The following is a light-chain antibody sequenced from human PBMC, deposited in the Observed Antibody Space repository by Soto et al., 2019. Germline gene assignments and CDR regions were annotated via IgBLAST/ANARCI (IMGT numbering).Light chain of an antibody. V-gene: IGLV2-14*01. CDR1: SSDVGGYNY. J-gene: IGLJ1*01. Sequence: SELTQPAYVSGSPGQSITITCTGTSSDVGGYNYVSWYQQHPGKAPKLMIYDVSNRPSGVSNRFSGSKSGNTASLTISGLQAEDEADYYCSSYTSSSTLYVFGTGTKVTVL. CDR2: DVS. CDR3: SSYTSSSTLYV.